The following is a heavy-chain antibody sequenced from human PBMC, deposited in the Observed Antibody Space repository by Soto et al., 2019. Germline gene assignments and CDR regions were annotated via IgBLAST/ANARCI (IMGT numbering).Heavy chain of an antibody. D-gene: IGHD3-10*01. V-gene: IGHV3-48*01. CDR1: GFTFSSHS. J-gene: IGHJ4*02. CDR3: ARVLESIYYGSGPIPDY. CDR2: ISSSSSTI. Sequence: GGSLRLSCAASGFTFSSHSMNWVRQAPGKGLEWVSYISSSSSTIYYADSVKGRFTISRDNAKNSLYLQMNSLRAEDTAVYYCARVLESIYYGSGPIPDYWGQGTLVTVSS.